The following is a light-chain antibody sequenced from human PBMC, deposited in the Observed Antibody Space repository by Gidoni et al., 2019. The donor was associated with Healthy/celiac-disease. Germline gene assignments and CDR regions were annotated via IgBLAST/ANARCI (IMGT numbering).Light chain of an antibody. J-gene: IGLJ2*01. Sequence: NFILTQPHSVSESPGKTVTISCTRSSGSIASNYVQWYQQRPGSAPTTVIYEDNQRPAGVPDRFSGSSDSSSNSASLTTSGLKTEDEADYYCQSYDSSNVVFGGGTKLTVL. V-gene: IGLV6-57*04. CDR3: QSYDSSNVV. CDR2: EDN. CDR1: SGSIASNY.